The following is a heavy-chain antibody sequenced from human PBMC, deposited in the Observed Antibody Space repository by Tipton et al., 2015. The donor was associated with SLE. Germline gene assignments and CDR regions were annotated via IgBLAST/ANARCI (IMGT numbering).Heavy chain of an antibody. CDR3: ASGYYYFDY. CDR1: GYSISSGYY. D-gene: IGHD3-22*01. Sequence: TLSLTCAVSGYSISSGYYWGWIRQPPGKGLEWIGSIYHSGSTYYNPSLKSRVTISVDTSKNQFSLNLSSVTAADTAVYYCASGYYYFDYWGQGTLVTVSS. J-gene: IGHJ4*02. CDR2: IYHSGST. V-gene: IGHV4-38-2*01.